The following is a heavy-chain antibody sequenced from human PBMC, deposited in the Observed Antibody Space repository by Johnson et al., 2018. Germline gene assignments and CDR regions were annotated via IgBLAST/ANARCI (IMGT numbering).Heavy chain of an antibody. CDR3: ARGSGYYGGTGYMDV. D-gene: IGHD4-23*01. V-gene: IGHV3-30*03. CDR1: GFTFGTSA. Sequence: QVQLVESGGGVVQPGRSLRLSCAASGFTFGTSAMHWVRQAPGKGLEWVAAISYDENNKYYSDSLRGRFTISRDNSKNTLFLQMTGLRTADTAVYYWARGSGYYGGTGYMDVWCKGATVTVSS. J-gene: IGHJ6*03. CDR2: ISYDENNK.